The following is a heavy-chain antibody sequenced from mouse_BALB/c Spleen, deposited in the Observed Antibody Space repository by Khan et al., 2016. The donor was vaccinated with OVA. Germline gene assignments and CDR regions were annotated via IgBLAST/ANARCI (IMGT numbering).Heavy chain of an antibody. Sequence: VQLKQSGADLVTPGASVEMSCTASGFTFTNYYIPWVNQRPGQGLEWIGGIDPAGNNNNYDPKIQGKATIKADTSSNTAYLLLSSLTSEATAVYYCGRAGGHYGDYYVFDYWGQGTSVTVSS. V-gene: IGHV14-3*02. D-gene: IGHD2-13*01. J-gene: IGHJ4*01. CDR3: GRAGGHYGDYYVFDY. CDR1: GFTFTNYY. CDR2: IDPAGNNN.